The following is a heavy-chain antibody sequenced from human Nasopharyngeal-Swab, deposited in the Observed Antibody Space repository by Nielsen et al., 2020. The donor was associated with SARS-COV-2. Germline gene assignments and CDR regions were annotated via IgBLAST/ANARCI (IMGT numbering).Heavy chain of an antibody. CDR3: ARALNARTTFNCLGP. J-gene: IGHJ5*02. CDR2: IDPNTGGT. D-gene: IGHD4-17*01. V-gene: IGHV1-2*06. CDR1: GYTFTSYY. Sequence: ASVKVSCKASGYTFTSYYIHWVRQAPGQGLEWMGRIDPNTGGTSSAQIFQGRVTMTRDTSISTVYIEVTSLTSDDTAVYYCARALNARTTFNCLGPWGQGTLVTVSS.